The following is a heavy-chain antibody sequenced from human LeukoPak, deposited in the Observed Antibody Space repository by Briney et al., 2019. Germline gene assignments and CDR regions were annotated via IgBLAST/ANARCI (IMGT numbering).Heavy chain of an antibody. D-gene: IGHD7-27*01. V-gene: IGHV4-61*02. CDR3: AREFNWGPDY. Sequence: PSKTLSLTCTVSGGSISSGSYYWSWIRQPAGKGLEWIGRIYTSGSTNYNPSLKSRVTISVDTSKNQFSLKLSSVTAADTAVYYCAREFNWGPDYWGQGTLVTVSS. CDR1: GGSISSGSYY. CDR2: IYTSGST. J-gene: IGHJ4*02.